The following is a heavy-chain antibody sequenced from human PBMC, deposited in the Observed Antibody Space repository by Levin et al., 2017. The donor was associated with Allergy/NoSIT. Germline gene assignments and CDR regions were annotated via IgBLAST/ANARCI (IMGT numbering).Heavy chain of an antibody. D-gene: IGHD6-13*01. J-gene: IGHJ6*02. CDR3: AKDILSLSSSWDINYYYYYGMDV. CDR1: GFTFSSYG. Sequence: GGSLRLSCAASGFTFSSYGMHWVRQAPGKGLEWVAVISYDGSNKYYADSVKGRFTISRDNSKNTLYLQMNSLRAEDTAVYYCAKDILSLSSSWDINYYYYYGMDVWGQGTTVTVSS. CDR2: ISYDGSNK. V-gene: IGHV3-30*18.